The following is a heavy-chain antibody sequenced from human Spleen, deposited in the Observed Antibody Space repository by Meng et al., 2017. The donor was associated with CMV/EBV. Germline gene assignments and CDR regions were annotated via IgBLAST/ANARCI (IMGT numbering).Heavy chain of an antibody. CDR2: ISYDGSNK. J-gene: IGHJ6*02. Sequence: SCKASGYTFTRNYMNWVRQAPGKGLEWVAVISYDGSNKYYADSVKGRFTISRDNSKNTLYLQMNSLRAEDTAVYYCARGVFDPAYYYYYGMDVWGQGTTVTVSS. CDR3: ARGVFDPAYYYYYGMDV. D-gene: IGHD3-16*01. V-gene: IGHV3-30*04. CDR1: GYTFTRNY.